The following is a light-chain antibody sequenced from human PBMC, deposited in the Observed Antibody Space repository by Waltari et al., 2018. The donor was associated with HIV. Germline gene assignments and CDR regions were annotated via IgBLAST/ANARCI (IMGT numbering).Light chain of an antibody. J-gene: IGLJ2*01. V-gene: IGLV3-21*04. CDR2: YDG. Sequence: SYVLTPTPSVSVPPGKTATLHCEGSDIRTSSGHWYRQKPGHAPVLVIYYDGERPSGIAERFSGSNSGNTATLTISRVGVGDEADYYCQVWDANTDVVFGTGTKLTVL. CDR3: QVWDANTDVV. CDR1: DIRTSS.